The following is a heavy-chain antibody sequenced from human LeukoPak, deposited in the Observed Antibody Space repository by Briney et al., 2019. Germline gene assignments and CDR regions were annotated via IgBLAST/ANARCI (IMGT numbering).Heavy chain of an antibody. CDR1: GYTFTGYF. J-gene: IGHJ4*02. CDR2: INPSGGST. D-gene: IGHD4-17*01. Sequence: ASVKVSCKASGYTFTGYFMHWVRQAPGQGLDWMGIINPSGGSTSYAQKFQGRVTMTRDTSTSTVYMELSSLRSEDTAVYYCARDSADYGDYDYWGQGTLVTVSS. CDR3: ARDSADYGDYDY. V-gene: IGHV1-46*01.